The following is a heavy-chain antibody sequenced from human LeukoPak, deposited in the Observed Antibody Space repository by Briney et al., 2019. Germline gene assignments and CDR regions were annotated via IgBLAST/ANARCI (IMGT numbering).Heavy chain of an antibody. CDR2: IYSGGST. CDR3: ARGGGYSIRGGHDAFDI. Sequence: PGGSLRLSCAASGFTFSTYWMTWVRQAPGKGLEWVSVIYSGGSTYYADSVKGRFTISRDNSKNTLYLQMNSLRAEDTAVYYCARGGGYSIRGGHDAFDIWGQGTMVTVSS. J-gene: IGHJ3*02. D-gene: IGHD3-22*01. V-gene: IGHV3-53*01. CDR1: GFTFSTYW.